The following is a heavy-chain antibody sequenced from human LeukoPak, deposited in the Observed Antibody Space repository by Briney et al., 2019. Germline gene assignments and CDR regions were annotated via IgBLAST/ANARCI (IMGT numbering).Heavy chain of an antibody. Sequence: SVKVSCKASGFTFSSSAVQWGRQARGQRLERIGWIFAGRGHTNYAQNFQERVTIIRDMSTSTAYMELSSLRSEDTAVYYCAADSSRSGAGPFDIWGQGRMVTVSS. J-gene: IGHJ3*02. V-gene: IGHV1-58*01. CDR3: AADSSRSGAGPFDI. CDR2: IFAGRGHT. CDR1: GFTFSSSA. D-gene: IGHD2-15*01.